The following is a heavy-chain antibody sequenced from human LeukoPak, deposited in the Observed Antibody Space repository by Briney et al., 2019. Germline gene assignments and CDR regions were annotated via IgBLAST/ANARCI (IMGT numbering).Heavy chain of an antibody. CDR1: GGSISSSSYY. Sequence: PSKTLSLTCTVSGGSISSSSYYSGWIRQPPGKGLEWIGSIYYSGSTYYNPSLKSRVTISVDTSKNQFSLKLSSVTAADTAVYYCARRDPGIAVAGFDYWGQGTLVTVSS. CDR3: ARRDPGIAVAGFDY. CDR2: IYYSGST. J-gene: IGHJ4*02. V-gene: IGHV4-39*01. D-gene: IGHD6-19*01.